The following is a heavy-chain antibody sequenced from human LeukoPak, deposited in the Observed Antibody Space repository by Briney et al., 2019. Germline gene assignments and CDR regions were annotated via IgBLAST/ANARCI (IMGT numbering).Heavy chain of an antibody. CDR2: INHSGST. D-gene: IGHD2-15*01. CDR1: GGSFSGYY. V-gene: IGHV4-34*01. Sequence: SETLSLTCAVYGGSFSGYYWSWIRQPPGKGLEWIGEINHSGSTNYNPSLKSRVTISVDTSKNQFSLKLSSVTAADTAVYYCAREGPLYCSGGSCYGNWFDPWGQGTLVTVSS. J-gene: IGHJ5*02. CDR3: AREGPLYCSGGSCYGNWFDP.